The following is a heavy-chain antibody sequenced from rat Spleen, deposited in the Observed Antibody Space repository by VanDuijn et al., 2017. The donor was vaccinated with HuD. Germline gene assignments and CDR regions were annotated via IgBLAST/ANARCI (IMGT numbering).Heavy chain of an antibody. CDR1: GFTFSDYY. CDR2: LSYDATAP. CDR3: AKISGFPY. Sequence: EVQLVESGGGLVQPGNSLKLSCAASGFTFSDYYMAWVRQAPTKGLEWVATLSYDATAPYYPDSVKGRFTISRDNAENTVYLQMNSLRSEDTATYYCAKISGFPYWGHGTLVTVSS. J-gene: IGHJ3*01. V-gene: IGHV5S10*01.